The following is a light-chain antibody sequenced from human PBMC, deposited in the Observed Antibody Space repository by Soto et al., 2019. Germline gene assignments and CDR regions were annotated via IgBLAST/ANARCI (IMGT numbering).Light chain of an antibody. V-gene: IGKV1-39*01. CDR3: HQSNISPLS. Sequence: IQMTQSPSSLSASVGDRVTITCRASQSISRNLNWYQQKPGKAPELLIYTASNLQSGVPSRISGSGSRTDFALTISSLQPEDSAIYYCHQSNISPLSFGGGTKVEFK. J-gene: IGKJ4*01. CDR2: TAS. CDR1: QSISRN.